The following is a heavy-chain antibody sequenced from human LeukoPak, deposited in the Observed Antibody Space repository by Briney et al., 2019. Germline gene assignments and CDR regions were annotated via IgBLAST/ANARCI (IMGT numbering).Heavy chain of an antibody. CDR1: GFTFSSYS. CDR3: ARRDDGSGAYDY. D-gene: IGHD3-10*01. Sequence: GGSLRLSCAASGFTFSSYSMNWVRQAPGKGLEWVSSISSSSSYIYYADSVKGRFTISRDNAKNSLYLQMNSLRAEDTAVYYCARRDDGSGAYDYWGQGTLVTVSS. V-gene: IGHV3-21*01. J-gene: IGHJ4*02. CDR2: ISSSSSYI.